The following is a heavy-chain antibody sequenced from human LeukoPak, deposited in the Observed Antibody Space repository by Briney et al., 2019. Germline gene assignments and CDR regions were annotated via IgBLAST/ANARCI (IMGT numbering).Heavy chain of an antibody. CDR1: GFDFSNYY. D-gene: IGHD4-23*01. Sequence: PGGSLRLSCEASGFDFSNYYMSWVRQAPEKGLEWLANIKYDGSYTYYVDSLNGRFTISRDNAKNSLYLQMSSLRADDTAVYYCTRDEGATVATYRFDFWGQGTLVTVSS. J-gene: IGHJ4*02. CDR2: IKYDGSYT. V-gene: IGHV3-7*01. CDR3: TRDEGATVATYRFDF.